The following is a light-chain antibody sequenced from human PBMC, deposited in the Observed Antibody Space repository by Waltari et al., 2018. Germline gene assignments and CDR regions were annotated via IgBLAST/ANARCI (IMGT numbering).Light chain of an antibody. CDR1: SGSVSTTSY. Sequence: QTVVTQEPSLSVSPGGTVTLTCALRSGSVSTTSYATWYQQTPGQAPRTLVYKINNRSSGVPDRFSGSILGNKVALTITGAQADDESDYYCALYMGSGIWVFGGGTK. CDR2: KIN. J-gene: IGLJ3*02. CDR3: ALYMGSGIWV. V-gene: IGLV8-61*01.